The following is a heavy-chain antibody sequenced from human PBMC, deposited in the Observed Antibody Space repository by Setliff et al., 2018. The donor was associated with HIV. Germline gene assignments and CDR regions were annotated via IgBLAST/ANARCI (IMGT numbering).Heavy chain of an antibody. J-gene: IGHJ4*02. CDR2: INAGNGNT. CDR1: GYTLTSYA. V-gene: IGHV1-3*01. D-gene: IGHD1-26*01. CDR3: AREPSGSGNYFYFDY. Sequence: ASVKVSCKASGYTLTSYAMHWVRQAPGQRLEWMGWINAGNGNTKYSQKFQGRVAITRDTSANTAYMELSSLRSEDTAVYYCAREPSGSGNYFYFDYWGQGTLVTVSS.